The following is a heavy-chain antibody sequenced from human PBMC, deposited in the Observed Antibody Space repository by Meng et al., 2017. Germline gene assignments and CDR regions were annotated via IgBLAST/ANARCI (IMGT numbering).Heavy chain of an antibody. D-gene: IGHD5-18*01. CDR3: ARGGYSYGLWFDP. J-gene: IGHJ5*02. CDR2: IILIFGTA. Sequence: QVRRVRSGAEGKKPGSSVKVSCKASGGTFSSYAISWVRQAPGQGLEWMGGIILIFGTANYAQKFQGRVTITADESTSTAYMELSSLRSEDTAVYYCARGGYSYGLWFDPWGQGTLVTVSS. V-gene: IGHV1-69*01. CDR1: GGTFSSYA.